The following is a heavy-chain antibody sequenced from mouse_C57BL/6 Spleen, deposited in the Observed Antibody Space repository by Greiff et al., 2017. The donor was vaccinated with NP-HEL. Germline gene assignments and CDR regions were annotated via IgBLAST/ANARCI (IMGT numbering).Heavy chain of an antibody. CDR1: GYTFTSYW. D-gene: IGHD1-1*01. CDR3: ALHYYGSSYDWYFDV. Sequence: QVQLQQPGTELVKPGASVKLSCKASGYTFTSYWMHWVKQRPGQGLEWIGNINPSNGGTNYNEKFKSKATLTVDKSSSAAYMQLSSLTSEDSAVYYCALHYYGSSYDWYFDVWGTGTTVTVSS. J-gene: IGHJ1*03. CDR2: INPSNGGT. V-gene: IGHV1-53*01.